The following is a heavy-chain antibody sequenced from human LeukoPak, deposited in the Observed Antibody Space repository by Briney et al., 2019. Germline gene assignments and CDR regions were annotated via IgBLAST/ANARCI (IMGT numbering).Heavy chain of an antibody. J-gene: IGHJ4*02. CDR2: ISYDGSNK. Sequence: GRSLRLSCAASGFTFSSYGMHWVRQAPGKGLEWVAVISYDGSNKYYADSVKGRFTISRDNSKNTLYLQMNSLRAEDTAVYYCAKAYSSSWAFDYWGQGTLVTVSS. CDR3: AKAYSSSWAFDY. CDR1: GFTFSSYG. D-gene: IGHD6-13*01. V-gene: IGHV3-30*18.